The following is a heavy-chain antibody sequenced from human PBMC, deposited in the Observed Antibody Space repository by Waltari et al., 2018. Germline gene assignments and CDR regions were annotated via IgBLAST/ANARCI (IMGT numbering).Heavy chain of an antibody. CDR2: IIPIFGTA. CDR1: GGTFSSYA. J-gene: IGHJ6*02. V-gene: IGHV1-69*01. D-gene: IGHD3-10*01. Sequence: QVQLVQSGAEVKKPGSSVKVSCKASGGTFSSYAISWVRQAPGQGLEWMGGIIPIFGTANYAQKFQGRVTITADESTSTAYMELSSLRSEDTAVYYCARAPKVLFGELSPRYYYYGMDVWGQGTTVTVSS. CDR3: ARAPKVLFGELSPRYYYYGMDV.